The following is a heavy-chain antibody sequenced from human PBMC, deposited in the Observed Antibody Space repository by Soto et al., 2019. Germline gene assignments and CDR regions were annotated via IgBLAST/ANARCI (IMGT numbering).Heavy chain of an antibody. CDR1: GFTFSSYA. V-gene: IGHV3-23*01. D-gene: IGHD4-17*01. CDR3: AKSPDYGAYYYYYMDV. J-gene: IGHJ6*03. Sequence: GESLKISCAASGFTFSSYAMSWVRQAPGKGLEWVSAISGSGGSTYYTDSVKGRFTISRDNSKNTLYLQMNSLRAEDTAVYYCAKSPDYGAYYYYYMDVWGKGTTVTVSS. CDR2: ISGSGGST.